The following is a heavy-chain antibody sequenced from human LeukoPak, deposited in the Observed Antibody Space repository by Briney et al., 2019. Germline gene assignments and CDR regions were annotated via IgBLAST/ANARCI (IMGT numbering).Heavy chain of an antibody. D-gene: IGHD3-10*01. Sequence: GGSLRLPCAASGFTFSSYAMHWVRQAPGKGLEWVAVISCDGSNKYYADSVKGRFTISRDNSKNTLYLQMNSLRAEDTAVYYCAREYYSDAFDIWGQGTMVTVSS. CDR2: ISCDGSNK. V-gene: IGHV3-30-3*01. J-gene: IGHJ3*02. CDR3: AREYYSDAFDI. CDR1: GFTFSSYA.